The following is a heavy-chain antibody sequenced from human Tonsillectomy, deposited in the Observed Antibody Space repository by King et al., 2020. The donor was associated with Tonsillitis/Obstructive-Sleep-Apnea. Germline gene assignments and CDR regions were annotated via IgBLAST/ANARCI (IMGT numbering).Heavy chain of an antibody. D-gene: IGHD5-18*01. CDR1: GGTFSSYA. V-gene: IGHV1-69*01. Sequence: QLVQSGAEVKKPGSSVKVSCKASGGTFSSYAISWVRQAPGQGLEWMGGIIPIFVTANYAQKFQGRVTITADESTSTAYMELSSLRSEATAVYYCASDIEIQEASYAFDIWGQGTMVTVSS. CDR2: IIPIFVTA. J-gene: IGHJ3*02. CDR3: ASDIEIQEASYAFDI.